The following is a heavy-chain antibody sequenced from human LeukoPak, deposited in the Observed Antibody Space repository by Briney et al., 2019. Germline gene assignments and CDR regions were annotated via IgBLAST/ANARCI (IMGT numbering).Heavy chain of an antibody. J-gene: IGHJ4*02. CDR3: VHRGSGT. CDR1: GFSLTTSGVG. Sequence: SGPTLVKPTQTLTLICTFSGFSLTTSGVGVGWIRQPPGKALEWLALIYWNDDKRYSPSLKSRLTITQDTSKNQVVLTMTNMDPVDTATYYCVHRGSGTWGQGTLVTVSS. V-gene: IGHV2-5*01. D-gene: IGHD6-25*01. CDR2: IYWNDDK.